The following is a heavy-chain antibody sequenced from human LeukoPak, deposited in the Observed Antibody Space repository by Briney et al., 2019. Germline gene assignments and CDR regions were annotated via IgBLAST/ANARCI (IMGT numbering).Heavy chain of an antibody. J-gene: IGHJ4*02. D-gene: IGHD4-17*01. CDR3: ARVSTDGDYADY. V-gene: IGHV1-69*04. Sequence: ASVKVSYKASGGTFSSYAISWVRQAPGQGLEWMGRIIPILGIANYAQKFQGRVTITADKSTSTAYMELSSLRSEDTAVYYCARVSTDGDYADYWGQGTLVTVSS. CDR2: IIPILGIA. CDR1: GGTFSSYA.